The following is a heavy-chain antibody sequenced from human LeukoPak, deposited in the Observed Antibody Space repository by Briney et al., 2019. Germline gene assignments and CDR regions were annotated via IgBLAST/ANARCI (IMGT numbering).Heavy chain of an antibody. CDR3: ATHVYSSGWYFDY. D-gene: IGHD6-19*01. Sequence: SETLSLTCTVSGDSIRSDSHYWGWIRQSPGKGLEWIGSIHYSGSTYYNPSLKSRVTISVDTPKNRFSLKLSSVTAADTAVYYCATHVYSSGWYFDYWGQGTLVTVSS. V-gene: IGHV4-39*01. CDR1: GDSIRSDSHY. J-gene: IGHJ4*02. CDR2: IHYSGST.